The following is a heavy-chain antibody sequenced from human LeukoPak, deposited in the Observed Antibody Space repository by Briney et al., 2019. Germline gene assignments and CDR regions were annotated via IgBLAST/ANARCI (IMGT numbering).Heavy chain of an antibody. Sequence: VASVKVSCKASGGTFSSYAISWVRQAPGQGLEWMGGIIPIFGTANYAQKFQGRVTITADESTSTAYMELSSLRSEDTAVYYCARAWQLDPSSSSSYYYYYMDVWGKGTTVTVSS. D-gene: IGHD6-6*01. CDR2: IIPIFGTA. V-gene: IGHV1-69*13. J-gene: IGHJ6*03. CDR3: ARAWQLDPSSSSSYYYYYMDV. CDR1: GGTFSSYA.